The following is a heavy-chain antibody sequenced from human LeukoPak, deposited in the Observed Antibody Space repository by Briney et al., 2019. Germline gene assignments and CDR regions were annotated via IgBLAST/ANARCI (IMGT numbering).Heavy chain of an antibody. D-gene: IGHD6-6*01. CDR3: ARGHSSSDNWFDP. CDR2: IIPIFGTA. Sequence: GASVKVSCKASGGTFSSYAISWVRQAPGQGLEWMGGIIPIFGTANYAQKFQGRVTITTDESTSTAYMELSSLRSEDTAVYYCARGHSSSDNWFDPWGQGTLVNVSS. J-gene: IGHJ5*02. CDR1: GGTFSSYA. V-gene: IGHV1-69*05.